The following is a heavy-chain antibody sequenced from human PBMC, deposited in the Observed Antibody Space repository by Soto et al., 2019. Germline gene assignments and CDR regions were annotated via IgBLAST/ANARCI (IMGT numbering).Heavy chain of an antibody. CDR3: AKGRGGDYGGSFDY. CDR1: KFSFSTYA. Sequence: GGSRRLSCAASKFSFSTYAMSWVRQAPGKGLGWVSAISNSGDNTYYTESVKGRFIISRDNSKNTLYLQMNSLAADDTAVYYCAKGRGGDYGGSFDYWGQGTLVTVSS. V-gene: IGHV3-23*01. D-gene: IGHD4-17*01. J-gene: IGHJ4*02. CDR2: ISNSGDNT.